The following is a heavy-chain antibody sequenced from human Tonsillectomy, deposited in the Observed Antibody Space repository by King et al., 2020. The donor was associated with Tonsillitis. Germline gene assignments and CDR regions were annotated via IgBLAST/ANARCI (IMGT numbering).Heavy chain of an antibody. V-gene: IGHV3-30*18. CDR2: IAYDASYE. Sequence: VQLVESGGGVVQPGTSLRLSCAASGFTFDNFGMHWVRQAPGKGLEWVALIAYDASYENYADSVKGRFTISRDNSKNTLYLEMNSLRVEDTAVYYCAKVGIGLSDWYFDLWGSGTLVTVSS. CDR1: GFTFDNFG. CDR3: AKVGIGLSDWYFDL. D-gene: IGHD3-16*01. J-gene: IGHJ2*01.